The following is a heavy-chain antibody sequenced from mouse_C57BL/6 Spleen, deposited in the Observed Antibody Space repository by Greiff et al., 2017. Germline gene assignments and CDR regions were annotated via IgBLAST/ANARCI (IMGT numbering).Heavy chain of an antibody. J-gene: IGHJ1*03. CDR3: ARGEDTTKNDWYDDV. Sequence: EVKLVESGGGFVKPGGSLKLSCAASGFTFSDYGMHWVRQAPEKGLEWVAYISSGSSTIYYADTVKGRFTISRDNAKNTLFLQMTSLRSEDTAMYYCARGEDTTKNDWYDDVWGTGTTVTVSS. CDR2: ISSGSSTI. V-gene: IGHV5-17*01. CDR1: GFTFSDYG. D-gene: IGHD1-1*01.